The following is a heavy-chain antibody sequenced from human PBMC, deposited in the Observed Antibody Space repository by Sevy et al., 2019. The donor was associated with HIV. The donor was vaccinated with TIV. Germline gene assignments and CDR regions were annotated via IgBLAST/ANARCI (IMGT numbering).Heavy chain of an antibody. V-gene: IGHV5-51*01. CDR1: GYNFISYW. D-gene: IGHD5-12*01. Sequence: GESLKISCQASGYNFISYWIGWVRQMPGKGLEWMGIIFPGDFDTRYSPSFQGQVTISVDKSTDTAYLQWSSLKASDTPNLYRAKKRQMATPPNGTHLVDPWGQGTLVTVSS. CDR3: AKKRQMATPPNGTHLVDP. CDR2: IFPGDFDT. J-gene: IGHJ5*02.